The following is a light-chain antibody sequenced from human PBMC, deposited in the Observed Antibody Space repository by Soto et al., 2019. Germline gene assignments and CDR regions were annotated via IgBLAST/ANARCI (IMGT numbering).Light chain of an antibody. Sequence: QSALTQPPSASGSPGQSVTISCTGTSSDVGGYKYVSWYQQHPGKAPKLMIFEVNKRPSGVPDRFSGSKSGNTASLTVSGLQAEDEADYYCTSYVGNDIWVFGGGTKVTVL. J-gene: IGLJ3*02. CDR1: SSDVGGYKY. CDR2: EVN. CDR3: TSYVGNDIWV. V-gene: IGLV2-8*01.